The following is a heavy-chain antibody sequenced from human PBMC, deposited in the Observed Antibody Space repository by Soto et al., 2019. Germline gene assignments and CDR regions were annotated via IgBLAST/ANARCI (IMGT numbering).Heavy chain of an antibody. CDR1: GGTFSSYA. J-gene: IGHJ5*02. V-gene: IGHV1-69*01. D-gene: IGHD6-13*01. CDR3: ATGGSGYSSSWYVRWFDP. CDR2: IIPIFGTA. Sequence: QVQLVQSGAEVKKPGSSVKVSCKASGGTFSSYAISWVRQAPGQGLEWMGGIIPIFGTANYARKFQGRVTITADESTSTAYMELSSLRSEDTAVYYCATGGSGYSSSWYVRWFDPWGQGTLVTVSS.